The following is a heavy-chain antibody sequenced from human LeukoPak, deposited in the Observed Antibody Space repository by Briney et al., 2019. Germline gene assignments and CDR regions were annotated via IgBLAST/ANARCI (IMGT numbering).Heavy chain of an antibody. D-gene: IGHD3-22*01. CDR1: GFTFSSYE. CDR3: ARVSVDESPATYDSSGYYRAIDY. Sequence: SGGSLRLSCAASGFTFSSYEMNWVRQAPGKGLEWVSYISSSGSTIYYADSVKGRFTISRDNAKNSLYLQMNSLRAEDTAVYYCARVSVDESPATYDSSGYYRAIDYWGQGTLATVSS. J-gene: IGHJ4*02. CDR2: ISSSGSTI. V-gene: IGHV3-48*03.